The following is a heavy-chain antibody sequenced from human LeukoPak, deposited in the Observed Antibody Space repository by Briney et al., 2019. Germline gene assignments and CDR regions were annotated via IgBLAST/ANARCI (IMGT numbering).Heavy chain of an antibody. V-gene: IGHV3-30*04. D-gene: IGHD4-17*01. CDR1: GFTFSSYA. Sequence: GGSLRLSCAASGFTFSSYAMHRVRQAPGKGLEWVAVISYDGSNKYYADSVKGRFTISRDNSKNTLYLQMNSLRAEDTAVYYCARPTTVTTVFDPWGQGTLVTVSS. CDR3: ARPTTVTTVFDP. CDR2: ISYDGSNK. J-gene: IGHJ5*02.